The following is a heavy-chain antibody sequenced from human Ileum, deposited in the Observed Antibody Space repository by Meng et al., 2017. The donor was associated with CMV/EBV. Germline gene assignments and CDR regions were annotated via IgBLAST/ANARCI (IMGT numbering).Heavy chain of an antibody. D-gene: IGHD1-26*01. CDR2: ISHSGRT. CDR3: ARDQSGSYYDH. J-gene: IGHJ5*02. Sequence: SETLSLTCTVSDYSISSAYYCGWIRQPPGKGLEWIGSISHSGRTYYKPSLQSRVTISVDTSKNQFSLKVTSVTAADTAMYYCARDQSGSYYDHWGQGTLVTVSS. CDR1: DYSISSAYY. V-gene: IGHV4-38-2*02.